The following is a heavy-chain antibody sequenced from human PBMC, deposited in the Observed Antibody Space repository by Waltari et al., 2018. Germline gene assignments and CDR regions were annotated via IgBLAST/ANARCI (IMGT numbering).Heavy chain of an antibody. V-gene: IGHV3-74*01. D-gene: IGHD4-17*01. CDR2: IKRDGSST. CDR3: ARGRDDYPLSAFDT. CDR1: GFTFSSYW. J-gene: IGHJ3*02. Sequence: EVQLVESGGGLVQPGGSLRLSCAASGFTFSSYWMHWVRQAPGKAVVWVPRIKRDGSSTTYADSVKGRFTISRDNAKNTLSLQMNSLRGEDTAVYYCARGRDDYPLSAFDTWGQGTMVTVSS.